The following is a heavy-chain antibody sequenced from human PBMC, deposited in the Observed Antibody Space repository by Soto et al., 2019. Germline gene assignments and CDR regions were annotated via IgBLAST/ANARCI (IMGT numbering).Heavy chain of an antibody. D-gene: IGHD6-13*01. J-gene: IGHJ6*02. CDR2: ISYDGSNK. Sequence: GSLRLSCAASGFTFSSYGMHWVRQAPGKGLEWVAVISYDGSNKYYADSVKGRFTISRDNSKNTLYLQMNSLRAEDTAVYYCAESSSWPYYYYGMDVWGQGTTVTVSS. V-gene: IGHV3-30*03. CDR1: GFTFSSYG. CDR3: AESSSWPYYYYGMDV.